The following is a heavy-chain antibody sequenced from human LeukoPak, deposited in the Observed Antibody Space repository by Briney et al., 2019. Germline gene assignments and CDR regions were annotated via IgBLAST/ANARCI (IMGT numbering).Heavy chain of an antibody. CDR2: INPNSGGT. CDR3: ARDLRWELQGYDY. D-gene: IGHD1-26*01. Sequence: ASVKVSCKASGYTFTGYYMHWVRQAPGQGLEWMGWINPNSGGTNYAQKFQGRVTMTRETSISTAYMELSRLRSDDTAVYYCARDLRWELQGYDYWGQGTLVTVSS. V-gene: IGHV1-2*02. J-gene: IGHJ4*02. CDR1: GYTFTGYY.